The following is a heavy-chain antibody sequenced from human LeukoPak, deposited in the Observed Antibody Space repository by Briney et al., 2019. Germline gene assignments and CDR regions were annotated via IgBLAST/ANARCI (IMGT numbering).Heavy chain of an antibody. Sequence: GGSLRLSPAPSGFTSTVDAMTSGSANPEERLGWVSAISWWCGKPYYPHSVSGRFTNSRDNYKHTLSVQTNSLSAEHTAVYYCANESSIIVAARIVFWGQGAWVTVSS. CDR1: GFTSTVDA. D-gene: IGHD6-6*01. CDR3: ANESSIIVAARIVF. CDR2: ISWWCGKP. V-gene: IGHV3-23*01. J-gene: IGHJ4*02.